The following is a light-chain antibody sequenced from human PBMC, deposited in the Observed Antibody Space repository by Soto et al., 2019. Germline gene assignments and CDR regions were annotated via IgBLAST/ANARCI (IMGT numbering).Light chain of an antibody. CDR2: GAS. CDR1: QSVSSSY. V-gene: IGKV3-20*01. J-gene: IGKJ1*01. Sequence: EIVLTQSPGTLSLSPGERATLSCRASQSVSSSYLAWYQQKPGQAPRLLIYGASSRATGIPDRFSGSGSGTDFTRTISSLEPEDFAVYYCQQYGSSSWTFGHGTKVEIK. CDR3: QQYGSSSWT.